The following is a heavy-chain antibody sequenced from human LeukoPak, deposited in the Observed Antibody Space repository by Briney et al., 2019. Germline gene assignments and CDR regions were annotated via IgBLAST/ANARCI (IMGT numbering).Heavy chain of an antibody. CDR2: ISGGGGST. CDR3: AKGGKWDVTPFDY. Sequence: GGSLRLSCAASGFTFSSYSMNWVRQAPGKGLEWVSTISGGGGSTYYADSVKGRFTISRDNSKITLYLQVNSLRAEDTAVYYCAKGGKWDVTPFDYWGQGTLVTVSS. CDR1: GFTFSSYS. J-gene: IGHJ4*02. V-gene: IGHV3-23*01. D-gene: IGHD1-26*01.